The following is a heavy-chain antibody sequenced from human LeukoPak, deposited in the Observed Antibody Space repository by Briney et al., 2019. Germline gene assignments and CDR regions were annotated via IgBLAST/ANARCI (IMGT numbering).Heavy chain of an antibody. CDR1: GYTSTGYY. CDR2: INANSGGT. J-gene: IGHJ6*03. CDR3: ARGIAVAGNYYYYYHMDV. V-gene: IGHV1-2*02. D-gene: IGHD6-19*01. Sequence: GASVKVSCKASGYTSTGYYIQWVRQAPGQGLEWMGWINANSGGTNYAQKFQGRVTMTRDTSISTAYMELSKLRSDDTAVYYCARGIAVAGNYYYYYHMDVWSEGTTVTVSS.